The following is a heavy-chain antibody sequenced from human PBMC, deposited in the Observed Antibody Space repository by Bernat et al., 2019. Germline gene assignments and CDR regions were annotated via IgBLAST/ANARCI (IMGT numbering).Heavy chain of an antibody. CDR1: GFTLNDFA. Sequence: QVQVVESGGGVVQPGRSLRLSCTASGFTLNDFAMYWVRQAPGKGLEWVAFISYDGSNKYYADSVKGRFAISRDISKSTLYLQMDSLRVEDTSVYYCAKGLGGNGNYYYYMDVWGKGTTVTVSS. J-gene: IGHJ6*03. CDR3: AKGLGGNGNYYYYMDV. CDR2: ISYDGSNK. V-gene: IGHV3-30*09.